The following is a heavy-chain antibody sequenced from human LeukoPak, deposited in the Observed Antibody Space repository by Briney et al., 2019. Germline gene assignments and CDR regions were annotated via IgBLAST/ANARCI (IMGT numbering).Heavy chain of an antibody. Sequence: GGSPRLSCAASGFTVSSNHMSWVRQAPGKGLEWVSVIYSGGSTYYADSVKGRFTISRDNSKNTLYLQMNSLRAEDTAVYYCASGGPVTPLDYWGQGTLVTVSS. CDR3: ASGGPVTPLDY. J-gene: IGHJ4*02. CDR1: GFTVSSNH. V-gene: IGHV3-66*02. CDR2: IYSGGST. D-gene: IGHD4-23*01.